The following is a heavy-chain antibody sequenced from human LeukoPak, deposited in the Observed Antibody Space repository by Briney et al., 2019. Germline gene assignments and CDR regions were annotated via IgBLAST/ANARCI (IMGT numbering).Heavy chain of an antibody. J-gene: IGHJ5*02. Sequence: SETLSLTCTVSGGSISTSNYYWSWIRQPAGKGLEWIGRIYTSGSTNYNPSLKSRVTMSVDTSKNQFSLKLSSVTAADTAVYYCARGLGDYSNYYLGPNWFDPWGQGTLVTVSS. V-gene: IGHV4-61*02. D-gene: IGHD4-11*01. CDR3: ARGLGDYSNYYLGPNWFDP. CDR2: IYTSGST. CDR1: GGSISTSNYY.